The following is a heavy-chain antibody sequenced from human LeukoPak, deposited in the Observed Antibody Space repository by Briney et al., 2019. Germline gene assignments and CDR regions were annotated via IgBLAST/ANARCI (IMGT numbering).Heavy chain of an antibody. J-gene: IGHJ5*02. CDR3: ARLRSKYWFDP. CDR2: ITSSGNTM. CDR1: GFTFSSYE. D-gene: IGHD4-11*01. V-gene: IGHV3-48*03. Sequence: GGSLRLSCAASGFTFSSYEMNWVRQAPGKGLEWVSFITSSGNTMYYADSVKGRFTISRDNAKNSLYLQMNSLRADDTAVYYCARLRSKYWFDPWGQGTLVTVSS.